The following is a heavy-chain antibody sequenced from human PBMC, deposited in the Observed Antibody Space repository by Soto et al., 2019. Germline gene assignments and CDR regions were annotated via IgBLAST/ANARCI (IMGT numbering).Heavy chain of an antibody. CDR2: TRNRANSYST. V-gene: IGHV3-72*01. Sequence: EVQLVESGGGLVQPGGSLRLSCAASGFTFSDHYMDWVRQAPGKGLEWVGRTRNRANSYSTEYAASVKGRFTISRDVSKHSLFLQMNSLKTEDTAVYYCARSGLAGFQPMDYWGQGTLVTVSS. CDR1: GFTFSDHY. D-gene: IGHD6-19*01. CDR3: ARSGLAGFQPMDY. J-gene: IGHJ4*02.